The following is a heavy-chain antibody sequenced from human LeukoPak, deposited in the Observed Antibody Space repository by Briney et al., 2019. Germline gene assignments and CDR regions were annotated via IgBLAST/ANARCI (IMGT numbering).Heavy chain of an antibody. CDR2: IKQDGSEK. CDR1: GFTFSSYW. J-gene: IGHJ6*02. V-gene: IGHV3-7*01. CDR3: ARTIRDYGGKVEPYYYYYYGMDV. Sequence: GGSLRLSCAASGFTFSSYWMSWVRQAPGKGLEWVANIKQDGSEKYYVDSVKGRFTISRDNAKNSLYLQMNSLRAEDTAVYYCARTIRDYGGKVEPYYYYYYGMDVWGQGTTVTVSS. D-gene: IGHD4-23*01.